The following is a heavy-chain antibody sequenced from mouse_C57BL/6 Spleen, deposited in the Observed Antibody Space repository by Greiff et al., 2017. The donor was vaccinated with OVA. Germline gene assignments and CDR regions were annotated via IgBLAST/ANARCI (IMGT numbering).Heavy chain of an antibody. CDR3: AREDYYGSSYGFAY. D-gene: IGHD1-1*01. CDR2: ISDGGSYT. V-gene: IGHV5-4*01. CDR1: GFTFSSYA. J-gene: IGHJ3*01. Sequence: DVMLVESGGGLVKPGGSLKLSCAASGFTFSSYAMSWVRQTPEKRLEWVATISDGGSYTYYPDNVKGRFTISRDNAKNNLYLQMSHLKSEDTAMYYCAREDYYGSSYGFAYWGQGTLVTVSA.